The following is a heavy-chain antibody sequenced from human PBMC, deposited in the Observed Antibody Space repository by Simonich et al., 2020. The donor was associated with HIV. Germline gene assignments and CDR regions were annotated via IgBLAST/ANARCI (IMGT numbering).Heavy chain of an antibody. CDR3: ARVDALDF. Sequence: QVQLLQSGAEVKKPGASVKVSCKTSGYTFTAYFMHWVRQAPGQGLGWVGWINPNNGATNYTQRFQGRVSMTRDTSINTAYMELSRLTSDDTAVYYCARVDALDFWGQGTMVIVSS. J-gene: IGHJ3*01. V-gene: IGHV1-2*02. CDR1: GYTFTAYF. CDR2: INPNNGAT.